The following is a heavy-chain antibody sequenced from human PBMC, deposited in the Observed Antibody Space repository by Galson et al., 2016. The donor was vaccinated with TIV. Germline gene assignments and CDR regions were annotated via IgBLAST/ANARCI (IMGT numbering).Heavy chain of an antibody. J-gene: IGHJ6*02. Sequence: SVKVSCKASGYTFTGNYMHWVRQAPGQGLEWMGWINPKSGDTSYAQKFQDWVNMTRDMSISTVYMELCRLRSDDTAVYYCARIVYGSSALDVWGQGTTVTVSS. CDR1: GYTFTGNY. D-gene: IGHD4-17*01. CDR3: ARIVYGSSALDV. V-gene: IGHV1-2*04. CDR2: INPKSGDT.